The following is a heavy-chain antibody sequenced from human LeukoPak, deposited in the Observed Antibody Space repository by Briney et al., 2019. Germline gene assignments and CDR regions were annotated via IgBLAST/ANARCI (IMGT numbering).Heavy chain of an antibody. CDR1: GFTFSSYA. D-gene: IGHD3-10*01. J-gene: IGHJ3*02. CDR3: YLMVRGHDAFDI. CDR2: ISGSGGST. Sequence: GGSLRLSCAASGFTFSSYAMSWVRQAPGKGLEWVSAISGSGGSTYYADPVKGQFTISRDNSKNTLYLQMNSLRAEDTAVYYPYLMVRGHDAFDIWGQGTMVTVSS. V-gene: IGHV3-23*01.